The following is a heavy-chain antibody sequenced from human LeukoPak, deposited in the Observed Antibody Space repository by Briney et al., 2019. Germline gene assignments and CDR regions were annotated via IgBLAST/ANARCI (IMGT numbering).Heavy chain of an antibody. CDR3: AKEFLYYDSGGSLDY. CDR2: ISYDGSNK. Sequence: SGGSLRLSCAASGFTFSSYGMHWVRQAPGKGLEWVAVISYDGSNKYYADSVKGRFTISRDNSKNTLYLQMNSLRAEDTAVYYCAKEFLYYDSGGSLDYWGQGTLVTVSS. CDR1: GFTFSSYG. D-gene: IGHD3-22*01. V-gene: IGHV3-30*18. J-gene: IGHJ4*02.